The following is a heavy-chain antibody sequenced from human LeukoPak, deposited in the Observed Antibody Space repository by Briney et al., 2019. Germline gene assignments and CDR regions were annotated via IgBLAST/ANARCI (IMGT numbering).Heavy chain of an antibody. CDR1: GGSISISTYY. J-gene: IGHJ5*02. D-gene: IGHD3-22*01. CDR2: IYYSGST. V-gene: IGHV4-39*01. Sequence: PSETLSLTCTVSGGSISISTYYWGWIRQPPGKGLEWIGNIYYSGSTYYNPSLKSRVTISVDTSKNQFSLRLSSVIAADTAVYYCARLGTGYDSSGYSIGWFDPWGQGTLVTVSS. CDR3: ARLGTGYDSSGYSIGWFDP.